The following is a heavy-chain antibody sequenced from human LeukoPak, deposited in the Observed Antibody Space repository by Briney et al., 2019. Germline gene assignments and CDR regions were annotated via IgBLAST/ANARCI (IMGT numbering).Heavy chain of an antibody. Sequence: GGSLRLSCAASGFTFSDYYMSWLRQAPGKGLEWVSYISSSGSTIYYADSVKGRFTISRDNAKNSLYLQMKSLRAEDTAVYYCARDFLDYDFWSGFPDWGQGTRVTVSS. CDR2: ISSSGSTI. J-gene: IGHJ4*02. CDR3: ARDFLDYDFWSGFPD. CDR1: GFTFSDYY. D-gene: IGHD3-3*01. V-gene: IGHV3-11*04.